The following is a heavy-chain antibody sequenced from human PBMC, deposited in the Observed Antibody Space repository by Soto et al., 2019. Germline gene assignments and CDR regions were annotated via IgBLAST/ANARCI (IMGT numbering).Heavy chain of an antibody. CDR3: ARESEDLTSNFDY. V-gene: IGHV3-21*06. CDR1: GFTFSRFE. Sequence: GGSLRLSCAASGFTFSRFELHWVRQAPGKGLEWVSSISSTTNYIYYGDPMKGRFTISRDNAKNSLYLEMNSLRAEDTAVYYCARESEDLTSNFDYWGQGTLVTVSS. J-gene: IGHJ4*02. CDR2: ISSTTNYI.